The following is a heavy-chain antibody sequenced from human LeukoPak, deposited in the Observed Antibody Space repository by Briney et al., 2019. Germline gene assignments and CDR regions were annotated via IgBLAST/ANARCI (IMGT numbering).Heavy chain of an antibody. V-gene: IGHV1-2*02. CDR3: ASDRKVGGVYYYCMVV. CDR1: GYTFTGYY. D-gene: IGHD3-16*01. CDR2: INPDSGGA. J-gene: IGHJ6*03. Sequence: GASVKVSRKASGYTFTGYYMHWVRQASGQGLEWMGWINPDSGGANYAQNFQGRVTMTRDTSISTAYMELSSLRSDDTAVYYCASDRKVGGVYYYCMVVWGEGTTVTVSS.